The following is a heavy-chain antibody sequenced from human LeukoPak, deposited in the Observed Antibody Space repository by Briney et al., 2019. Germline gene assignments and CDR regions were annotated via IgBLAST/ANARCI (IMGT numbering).Heavy chain of an antibody. V-gene: IGHV4-59*12. Sequence: SETLSLTCTVYGGSISSYYWSWIRQPPGKGLEWIGYIYYSGSTNYNPSLKSRVTISVDTSKNQFSLKLRSVTAADTAMYYCTRDNYYDSTGYTDYWGLGTLVTVSS. CDR3: TRDNYYDSTGYTDY. J-gene: IGHJ4*02. CDR1: GGSISSYY. CDR2: IYYSGST. D-gene: IGHD3-22*01.